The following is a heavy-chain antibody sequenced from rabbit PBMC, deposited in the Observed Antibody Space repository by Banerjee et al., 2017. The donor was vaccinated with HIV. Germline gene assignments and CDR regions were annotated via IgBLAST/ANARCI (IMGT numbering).Heavy chain of an antibody. CDR1: GFSFSSYYY. D-gene: IGHD6-1*01. J-gene: IGHJ4*01. V-gene: IGHV1S40*01. Sequence: QSLEESGGDLVKPGASLTLTCTASGFSFSSYYYMCWVRQAPWKGLEWIACIYGGSGGTTYYASWAKGRFTISKTSSTTVTLQMTSLTAADTATYFCARGAGYGAFNLWGQGTLVTVS. CDR3: ARGAGYGAFNL. CDR2: IYGGSGGTT.